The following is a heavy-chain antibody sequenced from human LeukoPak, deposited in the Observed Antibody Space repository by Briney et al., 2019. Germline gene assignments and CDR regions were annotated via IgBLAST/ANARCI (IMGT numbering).Heavy chain of an antibody. J-gene: IGHJ4*02. CDR1: GGTFSSYA. CDR2: INPNSGGT. D-gene: IGHD2-2*01. CDR3: ASGYCSSTSCYDY. V-gene: IGHV1-2*02. Sequence: GASVKVSCKASGGTFSSYAISWVRQAPGQGLEWMGWINPNSGGTNYAQKFQGRVTMTRDTSISTAYMELSRPRSDDTAVYYCASGYCSSTSCYDYWGQGTLVTVSS.